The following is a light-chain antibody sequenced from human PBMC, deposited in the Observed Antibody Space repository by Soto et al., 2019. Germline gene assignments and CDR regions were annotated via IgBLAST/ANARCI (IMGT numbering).Light chain of an antibody. CDR3: QQYNKWPLIT. Sequence: ELVLTQSPGTLSLSPGERATLSCRAIQTVNNNYLAWYQQIPGQAPRLLISGASTRATGIPPRFSGSGSGTEFTLTISSLQSEDFALYYCQQYNKWPLITFGQGTRLEI. V-gene: IGKV3-15*01. CDR2: GAS. CDR1: QTVNNN. J-gene: IGKJ5*01.